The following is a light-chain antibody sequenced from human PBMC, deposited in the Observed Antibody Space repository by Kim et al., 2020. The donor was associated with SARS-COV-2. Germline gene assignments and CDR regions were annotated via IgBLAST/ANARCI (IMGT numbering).Light chain of an antibody. J-gene: IGKJ1*01. CDR1: QSVASN. V-gene: IGKV3-15*01. CDR3: QQYNNWPPWT. CDR2: GAS. Sequence: PGDSVTLSCRASQSVASNLAWYQEKPGQPPRLLIYGASTRATDIPVRFTGSGSGTEFTLTISSLQSEDFAVYYCQQYNNWPPWTFGQGTKVDIK.